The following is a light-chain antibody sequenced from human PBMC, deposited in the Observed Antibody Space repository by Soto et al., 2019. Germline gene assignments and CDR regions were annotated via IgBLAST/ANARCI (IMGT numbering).Light chain of an antibody. V-gene: IGKV1-39*01. CDR2: TES. J-gene: IGKJ1*01. CDR3: QQSYSSPQT. Sequence: DIQMTQSPSSLSASVGDRVTITCRSSQSIRSYLNWYQQKLGRAPKLLIYTESNLQTGVPSRFSGSGSGTDFPLTISSLQPEDFATYYCQQSYSSPQTFGQGPKGEIK. CDR1: QSIRSY.